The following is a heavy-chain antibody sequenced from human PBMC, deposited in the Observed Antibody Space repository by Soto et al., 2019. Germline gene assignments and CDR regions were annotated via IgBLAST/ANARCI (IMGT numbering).Heavy chain of an antibody. V-gene: IGHV1-46*03. D-gene: IGHD4-17*01. CDR2: INPSGCST. Sequence: ASVKVSCKASGYTFTSYYMHWVRQAPGQGLEWMVIINPSGCSTSYAQKLQGRVTMTRDTSTSTVYMELSSLRSEDTAVYYCARGSNYGDYIDYWGQGTLVTVSS. CDR1: GYTFTSYY. CDR3: ARGSNYGDYIDY. J-gene: IGHJ4*02.